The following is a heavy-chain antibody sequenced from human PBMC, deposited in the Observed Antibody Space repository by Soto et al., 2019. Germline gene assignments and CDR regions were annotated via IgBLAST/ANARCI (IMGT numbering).Heavy chain of an antibody. J-gene: IGHJ4*02. V-gene: IGHV3-21*01. D-gene: IGHD3-22*01. Sequence: EVQLVESGGGLVKPGGSLRLSCAASGFTFSSYSMNWVRQAPGKGLEWVSSISSSSSYIYYADSVKGRFTISRDNAKNSLYLQMNSVRAEDTAVYYCARAPYYYDRSGYYQDYWGQGTLVTVSS. CDR1: GFTFSSYS. CDR2: ISSSSSYI. CDR3: ARAPYYYDRSGYYQDY.